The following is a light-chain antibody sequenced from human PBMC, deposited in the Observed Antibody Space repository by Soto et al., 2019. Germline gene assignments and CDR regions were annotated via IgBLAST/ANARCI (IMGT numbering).Light chain of an antibody. J-gene: IGKJ5*01. CDR2: DAS. CDR3: EHYNNVPPH. CDR1: QDIATS. V-gene: IGKV1-33*01. Sequence: DIQMTQSPSSLSASVGDRVTITCQASQDIATSLNWYQQKPGRAPNLLIYDASNFETGAPSRFSGSRSGTNFTFTISGLQTEDLATYYCEHYNNVPPHFGQGTRLDIK.